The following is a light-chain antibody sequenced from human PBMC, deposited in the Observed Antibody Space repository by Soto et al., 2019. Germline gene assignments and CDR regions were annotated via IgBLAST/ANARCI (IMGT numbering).Light chain of an antibody. Sequence: DIQMTQSPSSLSASVGDRVTITCRASQNIKKYLNWYQQKPGKAPNLLIYTASSLQVGLPSRFSGSGSGTDFTLTISRLEPEDFAVYYCQQYGSSPRTFGQGTKVDI. CDR3: QQYGSSPRT. J-gene: IGKJ1*01. CDR2: TAS. CDR1: QNIKKY. V-gene: IGKV1-39*01.